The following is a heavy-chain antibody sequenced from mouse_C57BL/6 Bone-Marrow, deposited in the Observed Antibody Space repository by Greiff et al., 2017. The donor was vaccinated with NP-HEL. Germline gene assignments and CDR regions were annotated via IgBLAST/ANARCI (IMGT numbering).Heavy chain of an antibody. V-gene: IGHV1-26*01. J-gene: IGHJ4*01. CDR2: INPNNGGT. Sequence: EVQLQQSGPELVKPGASVKISCKASGYTFTDYYMNWVKQSHGKSLEWTGDINPNNGGTSYNQKFKGKATLTVDKSSSTAYMELRSLTSEDSAVYYCARDGYYVRYAMDYWGQGTSVTVSS. D-gene: IGHD2-3*01. CDR3: ARDGYYVRYAMDY. CDR1: GYTFTDYY.